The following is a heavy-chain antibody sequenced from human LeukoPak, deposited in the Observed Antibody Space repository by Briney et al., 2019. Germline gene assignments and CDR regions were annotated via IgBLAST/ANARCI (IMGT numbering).Heavy chain of an antibody. Sequence: SSQTLSLTCVISGDSVSSNSAAWNWIRQSPSRGLEWLGRTYYRSKWYHDYAVSVKGRITINPDTSKNQFSLQLNSVTPEDTAVYYCARDTYYDYVWGSYRYDYYYGMDVWGQGTTVTVSS. D-gene: IGHD3-16*02. J-gene: IGHJ6*02. CDR1: GDSVSSNSAA. V-gene: IGHV6-1*01. CDR2: TYYRSKWYH. CDR3: ARDTYYDYVWGSYRYDYYYGMDV.